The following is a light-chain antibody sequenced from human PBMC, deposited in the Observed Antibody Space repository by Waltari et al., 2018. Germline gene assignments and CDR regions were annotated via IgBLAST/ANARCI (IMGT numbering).Light chain of an antibody. CDR1: QSVSSSY. CDR2: GTS. Sequence: EIVLTQSPGTLSLSPGERATLSCRASQSVSSSYLAWYQQNPGQAPRLLMYGTSSRATGIPDRFSGSGSGTDFTLTISRLEPEDFAVYYCQQYAISPRTFGQGTKVEIK. V-gene: IGKV3-20*01. CDR3: QQYAISPRT. J-gene: IGKJ1*01.